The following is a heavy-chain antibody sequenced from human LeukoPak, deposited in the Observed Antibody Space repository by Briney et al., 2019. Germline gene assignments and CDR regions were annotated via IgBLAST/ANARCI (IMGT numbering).Heavy chain of an antibody. V-gene: IGHV4-59*01. CDR2: IYDSGSN. CDR3: ARRSGSAADYHGMDV. J-gene: IGHJ6*02. CDR1: GGSISSYY. D-gene: IGHD2-15*01. Sequence: SETLSLTCTVSGGSISSYYWSWIRQPPGKGLEWIGYIYDSGSNNYNPSLKSRVTISVDTSKNQFSLKLSSVTAADTAVYYCARRSGSAADYHGMDVWGQGTTITVSS.